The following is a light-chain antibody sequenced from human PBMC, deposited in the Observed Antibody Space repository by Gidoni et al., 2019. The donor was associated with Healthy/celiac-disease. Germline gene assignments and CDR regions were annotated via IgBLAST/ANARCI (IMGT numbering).Light chain of an antibody. V-gene: IGKV1-5*03. CDR3: KQYSSYSWT. J-gene: IGKJ1*01. CDR2: KAS. CDR1: QRISSW. Sequence: DIQMTQSPPTLSAFVGDRVTITCRASQRISSWLAWYQQKPGKAPKRLISKASTLESGVPSRFSGSGAGTEFALTISSLQPDDFATYYCKQYSSYSWTFGQGTKVEIK.